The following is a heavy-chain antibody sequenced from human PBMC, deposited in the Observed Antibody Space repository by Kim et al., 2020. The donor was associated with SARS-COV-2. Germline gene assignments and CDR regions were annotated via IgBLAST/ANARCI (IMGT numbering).Heavy chain of an antibody. CDR1: GGSISSSSYY. V-gene: IGHV4-39*01. CDR3: ASFSGSYYEGGVDYFDY. D-gene: IGHD1-26*01. CDR2: IYYSGST. J-gene: IGHJ4*02. Sequence: SETLSLTCTVSGGSISSSSYYWGWIRQPPGKGLEWIGSIYYSGSTYYNPSLKSRVTISVDTSKNQFSLKLSSVTAADTAVYYCASFSGSYYEGGVDYFDYWGQGTLVTVSS.